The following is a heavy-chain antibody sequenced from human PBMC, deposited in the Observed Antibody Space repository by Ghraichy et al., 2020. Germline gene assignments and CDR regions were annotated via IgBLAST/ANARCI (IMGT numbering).Heavy chain of an antibody. Sequence: SETLSLTCTVSGGSMSHSTYYWGWIRQPPGKGLEWIGSGGFTRYNPSLKSRVTISVDTSKNHFSLILTSLTAADTAVYYCARYVAGSSIDFWGQGTLVTVSS. V-gene: IGHV4-39*02. CDR2: GGFT. CDR1: GGSMSHSTYY. D-gene: IGHD3-10*02. CDR3: ARYVAGSSIDF. J-gene: IGHJ4*02.